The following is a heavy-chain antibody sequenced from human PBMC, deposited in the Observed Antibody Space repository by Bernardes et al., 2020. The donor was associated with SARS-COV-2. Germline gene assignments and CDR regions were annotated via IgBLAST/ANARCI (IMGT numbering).Heavy chain of an antibody. D-gene: IGHD3-3*01. V-gene: IGHV3-64*01. J-gene: IGHJ6*03. CDR2: ISSNGGST. Sequence: GGSLRLSCAASGFTFSSYAMHWVRQASGKGLPYVSAISSNGGSTYYANSVKGRFTISRDNSKNTLYLQMGSLRAEDMAVYYCARGGITILGVVTAYYMDVGGKVTTVTVSS. CDR1: GFTFSSYA. CDR3: ARGGITILGVVTAYYMDV.